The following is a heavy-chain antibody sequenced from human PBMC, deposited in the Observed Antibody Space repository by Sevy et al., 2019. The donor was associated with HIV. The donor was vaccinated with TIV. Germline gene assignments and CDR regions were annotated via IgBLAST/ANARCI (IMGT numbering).Heavy chain of an antibody. CDR2: ISSSSSTI. CDR3: AREHIAAAGRGAGYFDY. D-gene: IGHD6-13*01. Sequence: GGSLRLSCAASGFTFSDYYMSGIRQAPGKGLEWVSYISSSSSTIYYADSVKGRFTISRDNAKNSLYLQMNSLRAEDTAVYYCAREHIAAAGRGAGYFDYWGQGTLVTVSS. V-gene: IGHV3-11*01. J-gene: IGHJ4*02. CDR1: GFTFSDYY.